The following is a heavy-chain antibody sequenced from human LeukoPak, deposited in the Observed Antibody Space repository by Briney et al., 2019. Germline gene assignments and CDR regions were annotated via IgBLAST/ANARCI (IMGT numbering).Heavy chain of an antibody. Sequence: GSLRLSCAASGFTFSSYGMHWVRQAPGKGLEWVAVISYDGSNKYYADSVKGRFTISRDNSKNTLYLQMNSLRAEDTAVYYCARHGTLTGTTYWGQGTLVTVSS. CDR3: ARHGTLTGTTY. J-gene: IGHJ4*02. CDR2: ISYDGSNK. V-gene: IGHV3-30*03. CDR1: GFTFSSYG. D-gene: IGHD1-7*01.